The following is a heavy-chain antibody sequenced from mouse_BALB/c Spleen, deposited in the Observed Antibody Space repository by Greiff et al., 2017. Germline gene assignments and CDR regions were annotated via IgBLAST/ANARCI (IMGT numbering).Heavy chain of an antibody. V-gene: IGHV5-12-2*01. CDR1: GFTFSSYT. J-gene: IGHJ2*01. CDR3: ARQGDYYYGSRPLDD. Sequence: EVKVVESGGGLVQPGGSLKLSCAASGFTFSSYTMSWVRQTPEKRLEWVAYIRNGGGSTYYPDTVKGRFTISRDNAKNTLYLQMSSLKSEDTAMSYCARQGDYYYGSRPLDDWGQGTTLTVSS. D-gene: IGHD1-1*01. CDR2: IRNGGGST.